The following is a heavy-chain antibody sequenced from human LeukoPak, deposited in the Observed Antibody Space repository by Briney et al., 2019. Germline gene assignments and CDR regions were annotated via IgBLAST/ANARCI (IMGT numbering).Heavy chain of an antibody. CDR1: GGSISSSGKY. Sequence: SETLSLTCTVSGGSISSSGKYGAWIRQPPGKGLEWMGSMFYSGTTYYNPSLKSRVTISVDTSKNQFSLKLSSVTAADTAVYYCVSYCRGGRCDDWGQGTLVTVSS. CDR3: VSYCRGGRCDD. J-gene: IGHJ4*02. D-gene: IGHD2-15*01. V-gene: IGHV4-39*01. CDR2: MFYSGTT.